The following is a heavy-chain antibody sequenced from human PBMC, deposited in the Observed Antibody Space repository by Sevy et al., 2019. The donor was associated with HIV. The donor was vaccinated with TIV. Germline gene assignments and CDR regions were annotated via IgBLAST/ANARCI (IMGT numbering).Heavy chain of an antibody. CDR2: MNPKSGAT. CDR3: ARESYDFWTGPVDYDYGMDV. J-gene: IGHJ6*02. D-gene: IGHD3-3*01. CDR1: GYTFTDTGYY. V-gene: IGHV1-2*02. Sequence: ASVKVSCKASGYTFTDTGYYVHWVRQAPGQGLEWMGWMNPKSGATNSAQKFQGRVTMTRDTSVSTANMELSRLRSDDTAVYYCARESYDFWTGPVDYDYGMDVWGHGTTVTVSS.